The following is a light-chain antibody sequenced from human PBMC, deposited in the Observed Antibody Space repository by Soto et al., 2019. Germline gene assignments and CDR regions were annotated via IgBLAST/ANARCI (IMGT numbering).Light chain of an antibody. V-gene: IGKV3-11*01. CDR2: DAS. CDR3: QQRSNWRLT. J-gene: IGKJ4*01. Sequence: EIVLTQSPATLSLSPGERATLSCRASQSVSSYLAWYQQKPGQAPSLLIYDASNRATGIPARFSGSGSGADFTLTISGLEPEDFAVYYCQQRSNWRLTFGGGTKVEIK. CDR1: QSVSSY.